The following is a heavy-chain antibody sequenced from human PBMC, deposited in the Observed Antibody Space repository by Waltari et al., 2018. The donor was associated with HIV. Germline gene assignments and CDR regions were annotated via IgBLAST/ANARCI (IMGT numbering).Heavy chain of an antibody. CDR1: GGSISSGSYY. D-gene: IGHD2-2*01. CDR2: IYISGST. Sequence: QVQLQESGPGLVKPSQTLSLTCTVSGGSISSGSYYWSWIRQPAGKGLGWIGRIYISGSTNDNPALKSRVTISVDTSKNHFSLKLSSVTAADTAVYYCARGVPAATDWFDPWGQGTLVTVSS. V-gene: IGHV4-61*02. J-gene: IGHJ5*02. CDR3: ARGVPAATDWFDP.